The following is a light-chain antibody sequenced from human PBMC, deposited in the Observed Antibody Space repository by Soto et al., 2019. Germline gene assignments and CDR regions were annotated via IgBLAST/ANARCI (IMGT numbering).Light chain of an antibody. Sequence: EIVMTQTPLSLSVTPGQSASISCRSSQTLLHSNGKSYLYWYLQKAGQAPQLLIYEVSKRFSGGXDXYSGSGAGPDFTLKISRVEAEDVGVYYCLQSLQFPLTFGGGTKGEIK. J-gene: IGKJ4*01. CDR1: QTLLHSNGKSY. CDR2: EVS. V-gene: IGKV2D-29*01. CDR3: LQSLQFPLT.